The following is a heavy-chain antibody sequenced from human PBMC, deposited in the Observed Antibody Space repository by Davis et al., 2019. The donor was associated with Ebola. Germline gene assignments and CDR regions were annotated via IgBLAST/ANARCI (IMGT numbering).Heavy chain of an antibody. CDR1: GASIASDY. J-gene: IGHJ4*02. CDR2: IYYTGST. V-gene: IGHV4-59*12. Sequence: MPSETLSLTCSVSGASIASDYWTWIRQPPGKGLDWIGYIYYTGSTNYNPSLKSRVTMSVDTSKNQFSLQLSSVTPEDTAVYYCARDPPYDQGYDYWGQGILVTVSS. CDR3: ARDPPYDQGYDY. D-gene: IGHD3-22*01.